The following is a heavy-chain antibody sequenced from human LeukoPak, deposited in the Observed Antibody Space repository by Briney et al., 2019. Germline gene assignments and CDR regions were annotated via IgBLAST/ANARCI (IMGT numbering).Heavy chain of an antibody. V-gene: IGHV4-61*08. D-gene: IGHD3-3*01. CDR1: GDSVSNGGYY. Sequence: SETLSLTCTVSGDSVSNGGYYWSWIRQPPGKGLEWIGYIHYSGSTNYSPSLKSRVTISVDPSKNQFSLKLSSVTAADTAVYYCARSQPFTTYDYWGQGTLVTVSS. CDR3: ARSQPFTTYDY. J-gene: IGHJ4*02. CDR2: IHYSGST.